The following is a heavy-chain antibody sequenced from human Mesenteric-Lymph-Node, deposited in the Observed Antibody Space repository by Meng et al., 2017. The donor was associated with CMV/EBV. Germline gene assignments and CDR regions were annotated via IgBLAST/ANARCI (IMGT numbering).Heavy chain of an antibody. D-gene: IGHD3-10*01. CDR3: ANGRGLYHYGWDV. Sequence: GGSLRLSCAASGFTFNSYAMNWVRQAPEKGLEWVSPISGSGGTTYYADSVKGRFTISRDDSKNTLYLQLNSLTTEDTAVYYCANGRGLYHYGWDVWGQGTTVTVSS. CDR2: ISGSGGTT. J-gene: IGHJ6*02. V-gene: IGHV3-23*01. CDR1: GFTFNSYA.